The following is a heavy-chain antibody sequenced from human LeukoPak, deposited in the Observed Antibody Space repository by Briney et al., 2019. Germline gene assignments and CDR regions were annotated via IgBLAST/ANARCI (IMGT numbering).Heavy chain of an antibody. D-gene: IGHD1-26*01. CDR3: ARDELGSGSYFDY. CDR1: GASISSGGYY. V-gene: IGHV4-31*03. J-gene: IGHJ4*02. Sequence: SETLSLTCTVSGASISSGGYYWSWIRQHPGKGLEWIGYIYYSGSTYYNPSLKSRVTISVDTSKNQFSLKLTSVTAADTAVYYCARDELGSGSYFDYWSQGTLVTVSS. CDR2: IYYSGST.